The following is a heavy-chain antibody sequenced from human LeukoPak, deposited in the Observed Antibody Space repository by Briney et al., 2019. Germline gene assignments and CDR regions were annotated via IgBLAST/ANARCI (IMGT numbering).Heavy chain of an antibody. V-gene: IGHV3-21*01. D-gene: IGHD6-6*01. CDR2: IDRSSTYI. CDR1: GFTFKTYT. CDR3: ARFWQLVHDY. Sequence: GGPLRLSCAASGFTFKTYTMSWVRQAPGKGLEWVSSIDRSSTYISYADSMKGRFTISRDNAKNSLYLQMDSQRAEDTAVYYCARFWQLVHDYWGQGTLVTVSS. J-gene: IGHJ4*02.